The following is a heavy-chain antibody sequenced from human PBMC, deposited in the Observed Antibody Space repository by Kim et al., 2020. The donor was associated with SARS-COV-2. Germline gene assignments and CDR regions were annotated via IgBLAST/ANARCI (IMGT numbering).Heavy chain of an antibody. Sequence: SETLSLTCAVYGGSFSGYYWSWICQPPGKGLEWIGEINHSGSTNYNPSLKSRVTISVDTSKNQFSLKLSSVTAADTAVYYCARGTRQWLVRGPYYYYMDVGGKGTTVPVSS. V-gene: IGHV4-34*01. D-gene: IGHD6-19*01. J-gene: IGHJ6*03. CDR2: INHSGST. CDR1: GGSFSGYY. CDR3: ARGTRQWLVRGPYYYYMDV.